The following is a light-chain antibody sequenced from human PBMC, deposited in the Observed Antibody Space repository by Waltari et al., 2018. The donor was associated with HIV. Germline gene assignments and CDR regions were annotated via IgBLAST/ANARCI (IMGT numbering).Light chain of an antibody. CDR3: QQSYTSPHT. J-gene: IGKJ2*01. CDR1: QSISRS. Sequence: DIQMTQSPYSLSASVGAGVTITCRASQSISRSLNWYQQKPGKAPKLLIHSTSSLQRGVPSRFSGSGSGTEFTLTISGLQFEDSATYYCQQSYTSPHTFGQGTNVEIK. CDR2: STS. V-gene: IGKV1-39*01.